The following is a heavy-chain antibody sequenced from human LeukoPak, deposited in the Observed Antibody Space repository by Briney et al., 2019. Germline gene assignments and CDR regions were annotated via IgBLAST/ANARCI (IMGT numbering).Heavy chain of an antibody. V-gene: IGHV3-11*04. CDR1: GFTLCDYY. J-gene: IGHJ4*02. D-gene: IGHD6-13*01. Sequence: PGGSLRLSCAASGFTLCDYYMSWIRQAPGKGLEWVSYISSSGSIIQYADSVKGRFTISRDNSKNTLYLQMNSLRAEDTAVYYCAKDSSSWSLDYWGQGTLVTVSS. CDR2: ISSSGSII. CDR3: AKDSSSWSLDY.